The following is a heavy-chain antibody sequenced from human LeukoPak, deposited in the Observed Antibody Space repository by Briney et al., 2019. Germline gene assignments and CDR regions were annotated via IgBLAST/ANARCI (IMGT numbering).Heavy chain of an antibody. Sequence: SETLSLTCTVSGGSISSSNYYWSWIRQPPGKGLERIGYIYYSGSTNYNPSLKSRVTISVDTSKNQFSLKLSSVTAADTAVYYCAGRGLWFGEYTDYWGQGTLVIVSS. J-gene: IGHJ4*02. CDR3: AGRGLWFGEYTDY. D-gene: IGHD3-10*01. CDR2: IYYSGST. CDR1: GGSISSSNYY. V-gene: IGHV4-61*01.